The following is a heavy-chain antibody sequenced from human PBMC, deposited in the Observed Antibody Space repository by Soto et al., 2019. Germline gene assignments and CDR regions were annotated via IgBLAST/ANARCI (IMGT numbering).Heavy chain of an antibody. CDR1: GFTFDDYT. Sequence: EVLLLESGGVVVQPGGSLRLSCAASGFTFDDYTMHWVRQAPGRGLEWVSLVSWEGITTYYADSVKGRFTISRDNSKNSQFLEMTSLGSEDTAFYYCAKDPWENDFSRGYFDYWGQGTLVTVSS. J-gene: IGHJ4*02. CDR3: AKDPWENDFSRGYFDY. V-gene: IGHV3-43*01. D-gene: IGHD3-3*01. CDR2: VSWEGITT.